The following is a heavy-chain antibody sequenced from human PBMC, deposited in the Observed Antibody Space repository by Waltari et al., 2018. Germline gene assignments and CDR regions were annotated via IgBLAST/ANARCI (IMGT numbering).Heavy chain of an antibody. CDR3: AREVYCGGDCYPPFDY. Sequence: QVQLVQSGAEVKKPGSSVKVSCKAPGGPFSSYTISWVRQAPGPGLEWMGRSIPILGIANDAQKFQGRGTITADKSTSTAYMELSSLRSEDTAVYYCAREVYCGGDCYPPFDYWGQGTLVTVSS. CDR1: GGPFSSYT. V-gene: IGHV1-69*08. CDR2: SIPILGIA. D-gene: IGHD2-21*02. J-gene: IGHJ4*02.